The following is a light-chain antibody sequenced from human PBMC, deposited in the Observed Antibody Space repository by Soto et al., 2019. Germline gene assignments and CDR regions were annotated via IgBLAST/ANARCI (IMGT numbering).Light chain of an antibody. CDR3: NSYTSGTTLLV. Sequence: QSVLTQPASVSGSPGQSITISCTGTSSDVGGYNFVSWYQQHPGKAPKLIIYDVSNRPSGVSNRFSGSKSGNTASLTISGLHAEDEADYYCNSYTSGTTLLVFGTGTKLTVL. J-gene: IGLJ1*01. V-gene: IGLV2-14*03. CDR2: DVS. CDR1: SSDVGGYNF.